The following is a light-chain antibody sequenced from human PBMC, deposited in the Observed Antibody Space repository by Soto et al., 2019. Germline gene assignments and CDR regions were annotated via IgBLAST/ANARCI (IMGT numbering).Light chain of an antibody. CDR3: QQYHSYPSCT. J-gene: IGKJ2*02. CDR1: QSISSW. V-gene: IGKV1-5*01. Sequence: DIQMTQSPYTLSASIGDRVTITCRASQSISSWLAWYQQKPGKAPKVLISDASSLESGVPSRFSGSGSGTEFTLTISSLQPDDFATYYCQQYHSYPSCTFGQGTKLEIK. CDR2: DAS.